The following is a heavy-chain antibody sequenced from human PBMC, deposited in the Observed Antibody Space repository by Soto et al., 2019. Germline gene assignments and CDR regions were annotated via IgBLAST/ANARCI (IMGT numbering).Heavy chain of an antibody. J-gene: IGHJ4*02. V-gene: IGHV4-59*01. Sequence: PSETLSLTCTVPGGSISSYYWSWIRQPPGKGLEWIGYIYYSGSTNYNPSLKSRVTISVDTSKNQFSLKLSSVTAADTAVYYCAGVRVTRHYDYIWETRRWNYFDYWGQGTLVTVSS. D-gene: IGHD3-16*01. CDR1: GGSISSYY. CDR3: AGVRVTRHYDYIWETRRWNYFDY. CDR2: IYYSGST.